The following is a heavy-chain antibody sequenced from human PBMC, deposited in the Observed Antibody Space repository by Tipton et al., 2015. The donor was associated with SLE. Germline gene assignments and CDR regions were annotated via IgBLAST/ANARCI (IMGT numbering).Heavy chain of an antibody. CDR3: AGGGVATMGGYAFEI. V-gene: IGHV4-39*07. CDR1: GGPVSSSSYY. CDR2: IYYSGST. D-gene: IGHD5-12*01. J-gene: IGHJ3*02. Sequence: TLSLTCTVSGGPVSSSSYYWGWIRQPPGKGREWIGSIYYSGSTYYNPSLKSRVTMSVDTSKNQFSLRLNSVTAADTALYYWAGGGVATMGGYAFEIWGQGTMVTVSS.